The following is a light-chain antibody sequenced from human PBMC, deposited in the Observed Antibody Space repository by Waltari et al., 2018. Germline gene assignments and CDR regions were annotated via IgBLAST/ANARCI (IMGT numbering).Light chain of an antibody. CDR1: QRSSSW. V-gene: IGKV1-5*03. Sequence: DIQMTQSPSTLSASVGDSVPITCRASQRSSSWLAWYQQKPGNAPKLLIYKASSLESGVPSRFSGRGSGTECTLTISSRQPDECATYYCQQYNSYWTFGQGTKVEIK. J-gene: IGKJ1*01. CDR3: QQYNSYWT. CDR2: KAS.